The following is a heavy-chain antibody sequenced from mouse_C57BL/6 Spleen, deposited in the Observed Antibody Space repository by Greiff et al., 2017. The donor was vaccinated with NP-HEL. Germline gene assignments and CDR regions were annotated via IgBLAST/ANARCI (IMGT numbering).Heavy chain of an antibody. V-gene: IGHV5-17*01. CDR3: ARTSYVGAMDY. J-gene: IGHJ4*01. CDR2: ISSGSSTI. Sequence: EVQGVESGGGLVKPGGSLKLSCAASGFTFSDYGMHWVRQAPEKGLEWVAYISSGSSTIYYADTVKGRFTISRDNAKNNLFLQMTSLRAEDTDMYYCARTSYVGAMDYWGKGTSVTVSS. D-gene: IGHD1-1*01. CDR1: GFTFSDYG.